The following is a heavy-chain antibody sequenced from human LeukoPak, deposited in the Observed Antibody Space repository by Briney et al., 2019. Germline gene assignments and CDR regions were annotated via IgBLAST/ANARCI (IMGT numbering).Heavy chain of an antibody. CDR1: GFSLSTYE. V-gene: IGHV3-48*03. J-gene: IGHJ4*02. Sequence: PGGSLRLSCAASGFSLSTYEMNWVRQAPGKGLEWVSYISSSGSTMYHADSVKGRFTISRDNSKNTLYLQMNSLRAEDTAVYYCAKEQAVADTYYFDYWGQGTLVTVSS. CDR2: ISSSGSTM. D-gene: IGHD6-19*01. CDR3: AKEQAVADTYYFDY.